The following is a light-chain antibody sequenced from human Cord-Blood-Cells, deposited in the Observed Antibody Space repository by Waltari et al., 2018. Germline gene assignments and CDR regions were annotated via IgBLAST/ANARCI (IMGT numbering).Light chain of an antibody. V-gene: IGLV2-14*03. J-gene: IGLJ1*01. CDR1: SSDVGGCNH. Sequence: QSALTPPASVSGSPGQSITISCTGTSSDVGGCNHVSWYQQHPGKAPNLIIYDASNRPSGVSNRFSGSKSGNTASLTISGLQAEDEADYYCSSYTSSSTYVFGTGTKVTVL. CDR3: SSYTSSSTYV. CDR2: DAS.